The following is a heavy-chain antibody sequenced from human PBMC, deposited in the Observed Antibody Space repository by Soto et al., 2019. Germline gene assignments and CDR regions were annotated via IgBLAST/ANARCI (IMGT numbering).Heavy chain of an antibody. J-gene: IGHJ4*02. CDR2: IIPIFGTA. CDR1: GGTFSSYA. D-gene: IGHD3-10*01. CDR3: ARDRKGTNYYGSGSYIGDFDY. Sequence: ASVKVSCKASGGTFSSYAISWVRQAPGQGLEWMGGIIPIFGTANYAQKFQGRVTITADESTSTAYMELSSLRSEDTAVYYCARDRKGTNYYGSGSYIGDFDYWGQGTLVTVSS. V-gene: IGHV1-69*13.